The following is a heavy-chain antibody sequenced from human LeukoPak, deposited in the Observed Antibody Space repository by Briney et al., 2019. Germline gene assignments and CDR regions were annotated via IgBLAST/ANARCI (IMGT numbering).Heavy chain of an antibody. J-gene: IGHJ4*02. V-gene: IGHV1-69*04. CDR1: GGTFSSYA. Sequence: ASVKVSCKASGGTFSSYAISWVRQAPGQGLEWMGRIIPILGIANYAQKFQGRVTITADKSTSTAYMELSSLRSEDTAVYYCARLLPLNSGYDYWGQGTLVTVSS. CDR2: IIPILGIA. D-gene: IGHD5-12*01. CDR3: ARLLPLNSGYDY.